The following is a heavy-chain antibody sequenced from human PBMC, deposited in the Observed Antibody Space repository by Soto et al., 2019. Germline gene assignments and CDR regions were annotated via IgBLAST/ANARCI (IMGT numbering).Heavy chain of an antibody. D-gene: IGHD3-22*01. V-gene: IGHV3-30-3*01. J-gene: IGHJ4*02. CDR2: ISYDGSNK. Sequence: GGSLRLSCAASGFTFSSYAMHWVRQAPGKGLEWVAVISYDGSNKYYADSVKGRFTISRDNSKNTLYLQMNSLRAEDTAVYYCARDSSGYYYVGYFDYWGQGTPVTVSS. CDR3: ARDSSGYYYVGYFDY. CDR1: GFTFSSYA.